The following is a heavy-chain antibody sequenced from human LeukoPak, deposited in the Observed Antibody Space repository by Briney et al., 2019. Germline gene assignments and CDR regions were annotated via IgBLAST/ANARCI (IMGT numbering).Heavy chain of an antibody. D-gene: IGHD3-9*01. V-gene: IGHV4-39*01. CDR1: GGSISTSSCY. CDR2: IYYSGST. CDR3: AIQSTKGNICWFFDF. J-gene: IGHJ4*02. Sequence: SETLSLTCTVSGGSISTSSCYGGWIRQPPGKGLEWIGSIYYSGSTYYTPSLKSRVTISIDTSKNQFSLKVSSVTAADTALYSCAIQSTKGNICWFFDFWGRGTLVTVSS.